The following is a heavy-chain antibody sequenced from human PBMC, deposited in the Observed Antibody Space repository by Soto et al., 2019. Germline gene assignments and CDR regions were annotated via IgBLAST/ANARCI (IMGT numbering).Heavy chain of an antibody. CDR1: GGSISSGGYY. CDR2: IYYSGST. CDR3: ARGGDDFWSGYYYYYYYGMDV. V-gene: IGHV4-31*03. J-gene: IGHJ6*02. Sequence: SETLSLTCTVSGGSISSGGYYWSWIRQHPGKGLEWIGYIYYSGSTYYNPSLKSRVTISVDTYKNQFSLKLSSVTAADTAVYYCARGGDDFWSGYYYYYYYGMDVWGQGTTVTVSS. D-gene: IGHD3-3*01.